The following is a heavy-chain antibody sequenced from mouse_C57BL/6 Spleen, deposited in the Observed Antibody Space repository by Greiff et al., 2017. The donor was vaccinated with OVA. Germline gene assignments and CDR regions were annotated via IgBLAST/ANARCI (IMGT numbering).Heavy chain of an antibody. D-gene: IGHD1-1*01. CDR2: IDPSDSYT. V-gene: IGHV1-69*01. Sequence: VQLQQPGAELVMPGASVKLSCKASGYTFTSYWMHWVKQRPGQGLEWIGEIDPSDSYTNYNQKFKGKSTLTVDKSSSTAYMQLSSLTSEDSAVYYGERYYGSCYLDYWGQGTTLTVSS. CDR3: ERYYGSCYLDY. J-gene: IGHJ2*01. CDR1: GYTFTSYW.